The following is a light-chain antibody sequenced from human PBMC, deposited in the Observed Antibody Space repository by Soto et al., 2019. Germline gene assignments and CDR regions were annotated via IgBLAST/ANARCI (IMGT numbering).Light chain of an antibody. Sequence: EIVMTQSPATLSVSPGERATLSCRASQSVSSNLAWYQQKPGQAPRLLIYAASTRATGIPARFSGSGSGTEFTLTISSLQSEDFAFYYCQQYNDRRTFGQGTKVEIK. J-gene: IGKJ1*01. CDR2: AAS. CDR1: QSVSSN. CDR3: QQYNDRRT. V-gene: IGKV3-15*01.